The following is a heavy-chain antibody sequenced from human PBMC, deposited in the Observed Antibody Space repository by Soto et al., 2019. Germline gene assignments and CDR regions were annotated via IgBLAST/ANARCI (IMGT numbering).Heavy chain of an antibody. CDR2: INHSGST. V-gene: IGHV4-34*01. CDR1: GGSFSGYY. CDR3: ARGHGSYNWFDP. D-gene: IGHD3-16*02. J-gene: IGHJ5*02. Sequence: QVQLQQWGAGLLKPSETLPLTCAVYGGSFSGYYWSWIRQPPGKGLEWIGEINHSGSTNYNPSLKSRVTISVDPSKNQFSLKLSSVTAADPAVYYCARGHGSYNWFDPWGQGTLVTVSS.